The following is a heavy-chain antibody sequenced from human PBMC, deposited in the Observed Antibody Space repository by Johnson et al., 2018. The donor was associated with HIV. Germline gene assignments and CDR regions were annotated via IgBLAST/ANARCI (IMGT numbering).Heavy chain of an antibody. CDR1: GFTVSSNY. Sequence: EQLVESGGGLIQPGGSLRLSCAASGFTVSSNYMSWVRQAPGKGLEWVSVIYSGGSTYYADSVKGRFTISRDNSKNTLYLQMNSLRVEDTAVYYCASSSPCSGGYGDAFDIWGQGTMVTVSS. D-gene: IGHD1-26*01. V-gene: IGHV3-53*01. CDR3: ASSSPCSGGYGDAFDI. CDR2: IYSGGST. J-gene: IGHJ3*02.